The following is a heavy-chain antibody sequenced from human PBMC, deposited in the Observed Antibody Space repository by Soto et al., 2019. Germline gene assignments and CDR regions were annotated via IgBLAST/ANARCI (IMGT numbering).Heavy chain of an antibody. Sequence: GGSLRLSCAASGFTFSSYGMHWVRQAPGKGLEWVAVIWNDGSNKYYGDSVKGRFTTSRDNSKNTLYLQMNSLRVEDTAVYYCARGGVGHWNFDYWGQGTLVTVSS. J-gene: IGHJ4*02. D-gene: IGHD3-3*01. CDR1: GFTFSSYG. CDR2: IWNDGSNK. CDR3: ARGGVGHWNFDY. V-gene: IGHV3-33*01.